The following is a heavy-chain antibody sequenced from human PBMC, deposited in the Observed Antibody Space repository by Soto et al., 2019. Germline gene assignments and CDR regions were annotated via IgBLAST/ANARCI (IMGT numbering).Heavy chain of an antibody. J-gene: IGHJ4*02. CDR1: GFTFNNYA. Sequence: GGSLRLSCAASGFTFNNYAMNRVRQAPGKGLEWVSTISGGGDSTFYADSMKGRFTISRDNSKNTLYLQMNSLRAEDTAVYYCAKKAVVLVGATGTQNYFDYWGQGSLVTVSS. V-gene: IGHV3-23*01. D-gene: IGHD2-15*01. CDR3: AKKAVVLVGATGTQNYFDY. CDR2: ISGGGDST.